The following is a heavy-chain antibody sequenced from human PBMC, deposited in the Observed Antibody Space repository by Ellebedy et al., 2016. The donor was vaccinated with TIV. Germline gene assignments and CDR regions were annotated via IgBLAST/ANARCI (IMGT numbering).Heavy chain of an antibody. CDR3: ARARSSGWLHTPDY. V-gene: IGHV1-46*01. D-gene: IGHD6-19*01. Sequence: AASVKVSCKVSGYTLTELSMHWVRQAPGQGLEWMGIINPDSGSTTYAQKFQGRLTMTRDTSTSTVYMELSSLRSEDTAVYYCARARSSGWLHTPDYWGQGLLVTVSS. J-gene: IGHJ4*02. CDR1: GYTLTELS. CDR2: INPDSGST.